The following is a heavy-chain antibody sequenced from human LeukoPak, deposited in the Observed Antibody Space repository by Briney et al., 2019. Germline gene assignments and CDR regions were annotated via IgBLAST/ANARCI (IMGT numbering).Heavy chain of an antibody. Sequence: GGSLRLSCAASGFTVSSNYMSWVRQAPGKGLEWVSVIYSGGSTYYADSVKGRFTISRDNSKNTLYLQMNSLRAEDTAVYYCAKDDSCTNGVCYGDWGQGTLVTVSS. V-gene: IGHV3-53*01. CDR1: GFTVSSNY. CDR2: IYSGGST. CDR3: AKDDSCTNGVCYGD. D-gene: IGHD2-8*01. J-gene: IGHJ4*02.